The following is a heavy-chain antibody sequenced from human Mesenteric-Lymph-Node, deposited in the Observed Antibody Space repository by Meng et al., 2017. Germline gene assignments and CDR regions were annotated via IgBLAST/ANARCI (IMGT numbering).Heavy chain of an antibody. CDR2: IIPILGIA. D-gene: IGHD3-9*01. Sequence: AAVRKPGSTVSGSCKSSGGTFSSYTISWIRQAPGQGLEWMRRIIPILGIANYAQKFQGRVTITVDKSTSTAYMELSSLRSEDTAVYYCARAYYDILTGYRTHFDYWGQGTLVTVSS. V-gene: IGHV1-69*02. CDR1: GGTFSSYT. J-gene: IGHJ4*02. CDR3: ARAYYDILTGYRTHFDY.